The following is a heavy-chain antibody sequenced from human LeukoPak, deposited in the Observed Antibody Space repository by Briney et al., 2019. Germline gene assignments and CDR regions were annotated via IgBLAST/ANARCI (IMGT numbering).Heavy chain of an antibody. D-gene: IGHD3-3*01. CDR2: IYYSGST. J-gene: IGHJ4*02. CDR1: GGSISSHY. CDR3: AREALPYYDFWSGYYTGSYYFDY. V-gene: IGHV4-59*11. Sequence: SETLSLTCTVSGGSISSHYWSWIRQPPGKGLEWIGYIYYSGSTNYNPSLKSRVTISVDTSKNQFSLKLSSVTAADTAVYYCAREALPYYDFWSGYYTGSYYFDYWGQGTLVTVFS.